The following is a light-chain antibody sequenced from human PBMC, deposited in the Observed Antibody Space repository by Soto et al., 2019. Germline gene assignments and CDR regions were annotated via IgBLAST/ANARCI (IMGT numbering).Light chain of an antibody. CDR3: QQYNTFPRT. V-gene: IGKV1-5*03. CDR2: KAS. CDR1: Y. J-gene: IGKJ1*01. Sequence: YLAWYQQKPGKAPKFLIYKASSLESGVPSRFSGSGSGTQFTLTISSLQPDDFATYYCQQYNTFPRTFGQGTRVEFK.